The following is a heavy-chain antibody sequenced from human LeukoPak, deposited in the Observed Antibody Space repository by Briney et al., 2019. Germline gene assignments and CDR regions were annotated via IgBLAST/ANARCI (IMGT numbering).Heavy chain of an antibody. CDR2: ISGSGDST. Sequence: GGSLRLSCAASGFTFSSYAMSWVRQAPGKGLEWVSGISGSGDSTCYADSVKGRFTISRDNSENTLYLQMNSPRAEDTAVYYCAKERGLSGSYPFDYWGQGTLVTVSS. J-gene: IGHJ4*02. V-gene: IGHV3-23*01. CDR3: AKERGLSGSYPFDY. CDR1: GFTFSSYA. D-gene: IGHD1-26*01.